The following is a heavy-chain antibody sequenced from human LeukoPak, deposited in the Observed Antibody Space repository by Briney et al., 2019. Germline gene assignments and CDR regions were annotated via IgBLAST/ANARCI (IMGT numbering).Heavy chain of an antibody. CDR3: AKDTNCGGDCYFYYFDY. Sequence: GGSLRLSCAVSGFTFSSYAMSWVRQAPGKGLEWVSAISGSGDNTYYADSVKGRFTISRDNSKNTLYLQMNSLRAEDTAVYYCAKDTNCGGDCYFYYFDYWGQGTLVTVSS. V-gene: IGHV3-23*01. J-gene: IGHJ4*02. CDR2: ISGSGDNT. CDR1: GFTFSSYA. D-gene: IGHD2-21*01.